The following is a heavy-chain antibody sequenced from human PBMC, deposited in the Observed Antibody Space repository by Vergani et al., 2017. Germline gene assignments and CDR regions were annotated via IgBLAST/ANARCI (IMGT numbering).Heavy chain of an antibody. CDR2: IYSGGST. J-gene: IGHJ4*02. Sequence: EVQLVESGGGLVQPGGSLRLSCAASGFTVSSNYMSLVRQAPGKGLEWVSVIYSGGSTYYADSVKGRFTISRDNSKNTLYLQMNSLRAEDTAVYYCAREGDYGDYVFDYWGQGTLVTVSS. CDR1: GFTVSSNY. CDR3: AREGDYGDYVFDY. V-gene: IGHV3-66*02. D-gene: IGHD4-17*01.